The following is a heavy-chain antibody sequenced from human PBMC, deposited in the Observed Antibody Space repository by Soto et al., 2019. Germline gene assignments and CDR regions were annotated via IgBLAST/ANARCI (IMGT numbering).Heavy chain of an antibody. CDR1: GFIFSSLA. Sequence: GGSLRLSCAASGFIFSSLAMSWVRQAPGKGLEWVANIKQDGGEKYYVDSVKGRFTISRDNAKNSLYLQMNSLRAEDTAVYYCGKDLRDWDSGSYSYVYWGQGTLVTVSS. D-gene: IGHD1-26*01. V-gene: IGHV3-7*04. J-gene: IGHJ4*02. CDR3: GKDLRDWDSGSYSYVY. CDR2: IKQDGGEK.